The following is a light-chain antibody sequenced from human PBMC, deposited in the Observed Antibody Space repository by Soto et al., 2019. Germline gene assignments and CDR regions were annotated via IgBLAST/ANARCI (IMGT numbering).Light chain of an antibody. Sequence: EIVLTQSPGSLSLSPGETATLSCRASQSVYNLYLAWYQQRPSQAPRLLIHGTSSRATGIADRFSGSGSETDFTLTISRLEPEDSAVYFCQQYDISPYTFGQGTKLEIK. J-gene: IGKJ2*01. CDR3: QQYDISPYT. CDR1: QSVYNLY. V-gene: IGKV3-20*01. CDR2: GTS.